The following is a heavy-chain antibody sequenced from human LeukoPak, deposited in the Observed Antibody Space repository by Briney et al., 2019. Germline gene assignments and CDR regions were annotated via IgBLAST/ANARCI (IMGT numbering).Heavy chain of an antibody. D-gene: IGHD3-10*01. V-gene: IGHV6-1*01. J-gene: IGHJ5*02. CDR3: ARGIRTMVRGVIIFPFDP. Sequence: SQTLSLTCAISGDSVSSNSAAWNCIRQSPSSGLEWLGRTYYRSKWYNDYAVSVKSRITINPDTSKNQFSLQLNSVTPEDTAVYYCARGIRTMVRGVIIFPFDPWGQGTLVTVSS. CDR2: TYYRSKWYN. CDR1: GDSVSSNSAA.